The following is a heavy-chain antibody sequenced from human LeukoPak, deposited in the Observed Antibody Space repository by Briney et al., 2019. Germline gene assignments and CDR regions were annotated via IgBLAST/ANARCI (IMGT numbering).Heavy chain of an antibody. Sequence: NPGGSLRLSCAASGFTFSSYSMNWVRQAPGKGLEWVSSISSSSSYIYYADPVKGRFTISRDNAKNSLYLQMNSLRAEDTAVYYCATFPKVHRSGSFDYWGQGTLVTVSS. D-gene: IGHD3-10*01. J-gene: IGHJ4*02. CDR1: GFTFSSYS. CDR3: ATFPKVHRSGSFDY. V-gene: IGHV3-21*01. CDR2: ISSSSSYI.